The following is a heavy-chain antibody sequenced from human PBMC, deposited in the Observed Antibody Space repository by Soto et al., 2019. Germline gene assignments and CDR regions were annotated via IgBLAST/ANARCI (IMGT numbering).Heavy chain of an antibody. CDR3: ARGQLYCSGGSCHNWFDP. CDR2: IYYSGST. D-gene: IGHD2-15*01. CDR1: DGSISSGEYY. J-gene: IGHJ5*02. Sequence: QVQLQESGPGLVEPSQTLSLTCSVSDGSISSGEYYWSWIRQPPGKGLEWIGYIYYSGSTHYNPSLKSRVSISRHTSKNQFSLKLGSVTAADTAVYYCARGQLYCSGGSCHNWFDPWGQGTLVTVSS. V-gene: IGHV4-30-4*01.